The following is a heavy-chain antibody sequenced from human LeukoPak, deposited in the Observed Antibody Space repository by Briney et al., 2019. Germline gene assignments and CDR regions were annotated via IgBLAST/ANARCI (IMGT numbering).Heavy chain of an antibody. Sequence: GGSLRLSCAVSGFSVNDNYMSWVRQAPGKRLQWVSVMFPDGRTYYADSVKGRFTISRDLARNTLLLQMHSLRADDTAVHYCARTNPVYGDYDYWGQGTLVTVSS. J-gene: IGHJ4*02. D-gene: IGHD4-17*01. V-gene: IGHV3-53*01. CDR3: ARTNPVYGDYDY. CDR1: GFSVNDNY. CDR2: MFPDGRT.